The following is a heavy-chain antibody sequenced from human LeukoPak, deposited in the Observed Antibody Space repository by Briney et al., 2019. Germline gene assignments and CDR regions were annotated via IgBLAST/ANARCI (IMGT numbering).Heavy chain of an antibody. V-gene: IGHV4-39*01. CDR2: NHYSGTT. J-gene: IGHJ6*02. Sequence: PSETLSLTRTVSGGSISSNSYFGGWIRQPPGKGLEWIGSNHYSGTTYYNPSLKSRVIISVDTSENQRSLKLSSVTAADTAVYYCARHGWNPAIAVIYGMDVWGQGTTVTVSS. CDR3: ARHGWNPAIAVIYGMDV. D-gene: IGHD6-19*01. CDR1: GGSISSNSYF.